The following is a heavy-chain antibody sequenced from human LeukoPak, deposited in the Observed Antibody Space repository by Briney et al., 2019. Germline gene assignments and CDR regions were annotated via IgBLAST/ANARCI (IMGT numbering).Heavy chain of an antibody. CDR3: ARMVRGAYAGSY. V-gene: IGHV1-8*01. CDR2: MNPNSGNT. D-gene: IGHD3-10*01. Sequence: ASVKVSCKASGYTFTSSDINWVRQATGQGLEWMGWMNPNSGNTGYAQKFQGRVTMTRNTSISTAYMELSSLGSEDTAVYYCARMVRGAYAGSYWGQGTLVTVSS. CDR1: GYTFTSSD. J-gene: IGHJ4*02.